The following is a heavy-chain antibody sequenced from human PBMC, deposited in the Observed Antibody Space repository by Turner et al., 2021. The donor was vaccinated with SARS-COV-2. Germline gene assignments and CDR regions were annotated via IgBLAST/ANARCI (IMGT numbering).Heavy chain of an antibody. D-gene: IGHD2-15*01. CDR3: AKGLGGYCSGGSCYSGIVDY. Sequence: QVQLVESGGGVVQPGRSLRLPCAASGFTFRGYGMPWVRQAPGKGLEWVAVMSYDGSNKYYADYVKGRFTISRDNSKNTLYLQMNSLRAEDTAVYYCAKGLGGYCSGGSCYSGIVDYWGQGTLVTVSS. V-gene: IGHV3-30*18. J-gene: IGHJ4*02. CDR2: MSYDGSNK. CDR1: GFTFRGYG.